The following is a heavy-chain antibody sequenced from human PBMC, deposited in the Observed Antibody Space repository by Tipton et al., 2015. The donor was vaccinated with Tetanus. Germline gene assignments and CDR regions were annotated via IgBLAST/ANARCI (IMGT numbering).Heavy chain of an antibody. CDR1: GGSISSDGAY. J-gene: IGHJ4*02. D-gene: IGHD3-3*01. CDR2: ISNSGST. CDR3: ARANFDFSKKGPFDS. V-gene: IGHV4-31*03. Sequence: TLSLTCTVSGGSISSDGAYWSWIRQHPGEGLEWIGYISNSGSTYYNPSLKSRVTISVDTSQKQISLKVNSVTAADTAVYYCARANFDFSKKGPFDSWGQGILVIVSA.